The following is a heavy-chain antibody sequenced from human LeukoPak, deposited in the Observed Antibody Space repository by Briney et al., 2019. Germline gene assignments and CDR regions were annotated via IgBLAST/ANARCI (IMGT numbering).Heavy chain of an antibody. CDR1: GFTFSGSA. Sequence: GGSLRLSCAASGFTFSGSAMHWVRQASGKGLEWVGRIRSKANSYATAYAASVKGRFTISRDDSKNTAYLQMNSLKTEDTAVYYCTNYGDNGSPFDYWGQGTLVTASS. J-gene: IGHJ4*02. D-gene: IGHD2-21*02. CDR2: IRSKANSYAT. V-gene: IGHV3-73*01. CDR3: TNYGDNGSPFDY.